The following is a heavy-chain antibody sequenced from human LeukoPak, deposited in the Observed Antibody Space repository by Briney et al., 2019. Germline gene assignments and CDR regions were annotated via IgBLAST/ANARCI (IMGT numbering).Heavy chain of an antibody. J-gene: IGHJ6*02. CDR3: ARDGDYGSGSYYRSFYYYGMDV. D-gene: IGHD3-10*01. Sequence: GGSLRLSCAASGFTFSSYAMHWVRQAPGKGLEWVAVISYDGSNKYYADSVKGRFTISRDNSKNTLYLQMNSLRAEDTAVYYCARDGDYGSGSYYRSFYYYGMDVWGQGTTVTVSS. V-gene: IGHV3-30*04. CDR1: GFTFSSYA. CDR2: ISYDGSNK.